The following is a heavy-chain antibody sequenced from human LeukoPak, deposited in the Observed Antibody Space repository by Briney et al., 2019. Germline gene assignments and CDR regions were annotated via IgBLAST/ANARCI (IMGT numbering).Heavy chain of an antibody. CDR1: GFTFSSYA. Sequence: GPLKLSCAASGFTFSSYAMHWVRQAPGKGLEWVSSISSSSSYIYYADSVKGRFTISRDNAKNSLYLQMNSLRAEDTAVYYCARGHYCSGGSCYSGWFDPWGQGTLVTVSS. CDR2: ISSSSSYI. V-gene: IGHV3-21*01. D-gene: IGHD2-15*01. CDR3: ARGHYCSGGSCYSGWFDP. J-gene: IGHJ5*02.